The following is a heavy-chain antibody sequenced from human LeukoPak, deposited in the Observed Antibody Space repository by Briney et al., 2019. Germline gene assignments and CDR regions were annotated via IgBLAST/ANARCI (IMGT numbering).Heavy chain of an antibody. D-gene: IGHD3-22*01. V-gene: IGHV3-9*01. J-gene: IGHJ5*02. CDR2: ISWNSGSI. CDR1: GFTFDDYA. Sequence: GGSLRLSCAASGFTFDDYAMHWVRQAPGKGLEWVSGISWNSGSIGYADSVKGRFTISRDNAKNSLYLQMNSLRAEDTAVYYCARAYFPNYYDSSVAPWGQGTLVTVSS. CDR3: ARAYFPNYYDSSVAP.